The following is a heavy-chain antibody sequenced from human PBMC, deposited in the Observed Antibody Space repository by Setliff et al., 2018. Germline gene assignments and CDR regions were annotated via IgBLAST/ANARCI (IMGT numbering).Heavy chain of an antibody. D-gene: IGHD1-26*01. CDR1: DDSISNYY. CDR3: ARGRSGVGADYYYGMDV. Sequence: SETLSLTCTVSDDSISNYYWSWIRQSAGKGLEWIGHVRTTGGTRYNPSLKSRVTMSVDTSKNQFSLKVTSVTAADTAVYYCARGRSGVGADYYYGMDVWGQGTTVTVS. CDR2: VRTTGGT. J-gene: IGHJ6*02. V-gene: IGHV4-4*07.